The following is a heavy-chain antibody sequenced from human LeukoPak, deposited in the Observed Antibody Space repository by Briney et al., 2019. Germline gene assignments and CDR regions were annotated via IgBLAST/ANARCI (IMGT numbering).Heavy chain of an antibody. Sequence: GRSLRLSCAASGFSFNAYAMHWVRQVPGKGLEWVSGISWNGGSIAYADAVKGRFTISRDNAKNSLFLQMNSLRAEDTALYYCAKDVAGGNLLYYYHYWGKGTLVTVSS. D-gene: IGHD4-23*01. CDR3: AKDVAGGNLLYYYHY. J-gene: IGHJ4*02. V-gene: IGHV3-9*01. CDR1: GFSFNAYA. CDR2: ISWNGGSI.